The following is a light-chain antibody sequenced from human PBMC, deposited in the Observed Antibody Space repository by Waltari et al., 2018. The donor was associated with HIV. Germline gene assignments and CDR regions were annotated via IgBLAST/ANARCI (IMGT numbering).Light chain of an antibody. J-gene: IGLJ3*02. CDR3: SSYAGSSTWV. CDR1: SSDAGDDNY. CDR2: EVS. Sequence: QSALTQPPSASGSPGQSVTISCTGISSDAGDDNYVSWYQQSPGKAPKLIIYEVSKRPSWVPDRFSASKSGNTASLSVSGLQADDEAHYYCSSYAGSSTWVFGGGTKVTVL. V-gene: IGLV2-8*01.